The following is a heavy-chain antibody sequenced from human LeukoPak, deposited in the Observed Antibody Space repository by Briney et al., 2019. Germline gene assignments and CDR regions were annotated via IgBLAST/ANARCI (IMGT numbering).Heavy chain of an antibody. CDR3: ARDTGTNGKVDY. D-gene: IGHD1/OR15-1a*01. J-gene: IGHJ4*02. V-gene: IGHV3-66*02. CDR2: IYSGGST. Sequence: GGSLRLSCAASGFTVSSNYMSWVRQAPGKGLEWVSVIYSGGSTYYADSVKGRFTISKDNSKNTLYLQMNSLRAEDTAVYYCARDTGTNGKVDYWGQGTLVTVSS. CDR1: GFTVSSNY.